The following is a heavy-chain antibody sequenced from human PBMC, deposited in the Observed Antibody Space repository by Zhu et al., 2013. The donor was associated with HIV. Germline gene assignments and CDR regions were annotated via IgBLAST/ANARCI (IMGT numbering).Heavy chain of an antibody. CDR1: GGTFNSYA. CDR3: AISRSRCGGDCYLLFDY. CDR2: IIPIFGTA. J-gene: IGHJ4*02. V-gene: IGHV1-69*01. Sequence: QVQLVQSGAEVKKPGSSVKVSCKVSGGTFNSYAISWVRQAPGQGLEWMGEIIPIFGTANYAQKFQGRVTITADESTSTAYMELSSLRSEDTAVYYCAISRSRCGGDCYLLFDYWGQGTLVTVSS. D-gene: IGHD2-21*02.